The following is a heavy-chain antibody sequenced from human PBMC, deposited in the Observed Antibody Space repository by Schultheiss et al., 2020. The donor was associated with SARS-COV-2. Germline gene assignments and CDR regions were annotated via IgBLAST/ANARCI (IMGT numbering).Heavy chain of an antibody. V-gene: IGHV3-9*01. Sequence: GGSLRLSCAASGFTFDDYAMHWVRQAPGKGLEWVSGISWNSGSIGYADSVKGRFTISRDNAKNSLYLQMNSLRAEDTAVYYCARASRVVVAATPFDYWGQGTLVTVSS. D-gene: IGHD2-15*01. J-gene: IGHJ4*02. CDR1: GFTFDDYA. CDR2: ISWNSGSI. CDR3: ARASRVVVAATPFDY.